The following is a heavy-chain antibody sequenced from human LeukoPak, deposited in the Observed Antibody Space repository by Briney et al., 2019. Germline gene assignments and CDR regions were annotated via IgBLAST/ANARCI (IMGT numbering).Heavy chain of an antibody. V-gene: IGHV4-34*01. Sequence: PSETLSLTCAVYGGSFSGYYWSWIRQPPGKGLEWIGEINHSGSTNYNPSLKSRVTISVDMSKNQFSLKLSSVTAADTAVYYCARSHSVVAAPRSWFDPWGQGTLVTVFS. CDR3: ARSHSVVAAPRSWFDP. D-gene: IGHD2-15*01. CDR2: INHSGST. CDR1: GGSFSGYY. J-gene: IGHJ5*02.